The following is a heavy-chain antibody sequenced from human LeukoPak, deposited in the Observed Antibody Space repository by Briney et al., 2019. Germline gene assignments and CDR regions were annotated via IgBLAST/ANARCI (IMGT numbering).Heavy chain of an antibody. D-gene: IGHD6-19*01. Sequence: PGGALKLSCAASGFTFSSYWMSWVRPAPGKGLEWVGNIKEDGSEKYYVDSVKGRFTISRDNAKNSLYLQMNSLRAEDTAVYYCATRFWWAAVAGKVLDYWGQGTLVTVSS. CDR3: ATRFWWAAVAGKVLDY. CDR2: IKEDGSEK. V-gene: IGHV3-7*05. J-gene: IGHJ4*02. CDR1: GFTFSSYW.